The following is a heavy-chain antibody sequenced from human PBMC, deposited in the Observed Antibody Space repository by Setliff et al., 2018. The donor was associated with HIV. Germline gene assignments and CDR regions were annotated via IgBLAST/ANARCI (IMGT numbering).Heavy chain of an antibody. J-gene: IGHJ6*03. D-gene: IGHD6-13*01. CDR3: ARSSLAAAGLGYMDV. CDR2: INTANYKT. CDR1: GYIFSSYT. Sequence: ASVKVSCKASGYIFSSYTMHWVRQAPGQRLEWMGWINTANYKTKYSQKFQGRVTITRDTSASTAYMELSSLRSEDTAVYYCARSSLAAAGLGYMDVWGKGTTVTVSS. V-gene: IGHV1-3*04.